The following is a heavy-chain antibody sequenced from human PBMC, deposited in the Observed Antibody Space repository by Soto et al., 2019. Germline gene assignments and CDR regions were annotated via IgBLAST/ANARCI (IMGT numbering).Heavy chain of an antibody. V-gene: IGHV3-23*01. Sequence: EVQLLESGGGLVQPGGSLRLSCAASGFTFSSYAMSWVRQAPGKGLEWVSAISGSGGSTYYADSVKGRFTISRDNSTNRLYLQMSGLRAEDTAVYYCAKVFGRLGVVDAPFAYWGQGTLVTVSS. J-gene: IGHJ4*02. CDR1: GFTFSSYA. D-gene: IGHD2-15*01. CDR3: AKVFGRLGVVDAPFAY. CDR2: ISGSGGST.